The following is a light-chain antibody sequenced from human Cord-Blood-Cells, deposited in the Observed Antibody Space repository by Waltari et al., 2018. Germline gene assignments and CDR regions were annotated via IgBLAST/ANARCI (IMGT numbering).Light chain of an antibody. CDR2: DVS. CDR3: SSYTSSSTRV. CDR1: SSDVGGYNY. Sequence: QPALTQPASVSGSPGQSITIPCTGTSSDVGGYNYVPWYQQHPGKAPKLMIYDVSNRPSGVSNRFSGSKSGNTASLTISGLQAEDEADYYCSSYTSSSTRVFGGGTKLTVL. J-gene: IGLJ3*02. V-gene: IGLV2-14*01.